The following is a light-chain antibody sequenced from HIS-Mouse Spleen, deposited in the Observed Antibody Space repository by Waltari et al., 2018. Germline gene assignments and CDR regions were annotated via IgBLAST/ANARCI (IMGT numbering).Light chain of an antibody. CDR3: CSYAGNVV. CDR1: SSDVGGYNY. Sequence: QSALTQPRSVSGSPGQSVTISCTGTSSDVGGYNYVSWYQQHPGKAPKLMIYDVSKRPSGVPDRFSGSKSGNPASLTISGLQAEDETDDYCCSYAGNVVFGGGTKLTVL. V-gene: IGLV2-11*01. CDR2: DVS. J-gene: IGLJ2*01.